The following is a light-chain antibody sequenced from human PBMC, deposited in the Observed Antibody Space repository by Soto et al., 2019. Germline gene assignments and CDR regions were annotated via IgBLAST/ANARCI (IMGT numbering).Light chain of an antibody. CDR1: SSDVGGYDY. V-gene: IGLV2-14*01. CDR3: ISYTVSRSYV. CDR2: EVN. Sequence: QSVLTQPASVSGSPGQSITISCTGTSSDVGGYDYVSWYQHHPGKAPKLLIFEVNNRPSGVSNRFSGSKSGNTASLTISGLQADDEADYYCISYTVSRSYVFGPGTKVTVL. J-gene: IGLJ1*01.